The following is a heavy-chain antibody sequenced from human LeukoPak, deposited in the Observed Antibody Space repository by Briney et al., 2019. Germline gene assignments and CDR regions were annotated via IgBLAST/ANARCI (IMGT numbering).Heavy chain of an antibody. V-gene: IGHV4-34*01. J-gene: IGHJ4*02. Sequence: SETLSLTCAVYGGSFSNYYWTWIRQPPGKGLEWIGEINHSENTNYSPSLKSRVTISVDTSKNQFSLKLSSVTAADTAVYYCARALDYGSGSYYYDYWGQGSLVTVSS. CDR2: INHSENT. D-gene: IGHD3-10*01. CDR3: ARALDYGSGSYYYDY. CDR1: GGSFSNYY.